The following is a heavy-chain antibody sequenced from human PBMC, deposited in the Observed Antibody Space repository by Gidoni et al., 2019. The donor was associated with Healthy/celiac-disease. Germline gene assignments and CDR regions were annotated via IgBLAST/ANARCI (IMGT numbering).Heavy chain of an antibody. CDR2: ISGSGGST. D-gene: IGHD2-21*02. Sequence: AASGFTFSSYAMSWVRQAPGKGLEWVSAISGSGGSTYYADSVKGRFTISRDNSKNTLYLQMNSLRAEDTAVYYCAKAGDFYYYYYGMDVWGQGTTVTVSS. CDR3: AKAGDFYYYYYGMDV. J-gene: IGHJ6*02. CDR1: GFTFSSYA. V-gene: IGHV3-23*01.